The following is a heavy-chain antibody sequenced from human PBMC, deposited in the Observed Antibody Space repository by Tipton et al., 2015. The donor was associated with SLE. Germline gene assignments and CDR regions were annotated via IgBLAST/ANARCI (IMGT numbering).Heavy chain of an antibody. J-gene: IGHJ3*02. CDR3: ASMSGYSSNWYNAFDI. CDR1: GGTFSSYA. CDR2: IIPIFGTA. Sequence: QSGAEVKKPGSSVKVSCKASGGTFSSYAISWVRQAPGQGLEWMGGIIPIFGTANYAQKFQGRVSITTDESTSTAYIQLSSLRSEDTAVYYCASMSGYSSNWYNAFDIWGQGTMVTVSS. D-gene: IGHD6-13*01. V-gene: IGHV1-69*05.